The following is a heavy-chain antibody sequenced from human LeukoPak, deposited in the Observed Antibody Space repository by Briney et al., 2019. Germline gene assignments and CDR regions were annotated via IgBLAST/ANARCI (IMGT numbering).Heavy chain of an antibody. CDR2: IYSGGST. D-gene: IGHD4-17*01. CDR1: GFTFSSYR. V-gene: IGHV3-53*01. CDR3: ATDDYGVDY. Sequence: GGSLRLSCAASGFTFSSYRMNWVRQAPGKGLEWVSVIYSGGSTYYADSVKGRFTISRDNSKNTLYLQMNSLRAEDTAVYYCATDDYGVDYWGQGTLVTVSS. J-gene: IGHJ4*02.